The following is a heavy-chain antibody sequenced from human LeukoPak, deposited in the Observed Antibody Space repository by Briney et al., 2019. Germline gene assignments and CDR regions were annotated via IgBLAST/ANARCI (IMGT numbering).Heavy chain of an antibody. CDR2: IYYSGST. D-gene: IGHD1-26*01. V-gene: IGHV4-59*01. Sequence: SETLSLTCTVSGGSISSYYWSWIRQPPGKGLEWIGYIYYSGSTNYNPSLKSRVTISVDTSKNQFSLKLSSVTAADTAVYYCARDDETVGATTLWGQGTLVTVSS. CDR3: ARDDETVGATTL. CDR1: GGSISSYY. J-gene: IGHJ4*02.